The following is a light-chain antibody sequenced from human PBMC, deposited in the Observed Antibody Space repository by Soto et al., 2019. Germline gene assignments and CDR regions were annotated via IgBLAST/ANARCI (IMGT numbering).Light chain of an antibody. CDR1: QSISNY. CDR3: HQYDSGPFT. J-gene: IGKJ4*02. Sequence: DIQMTQSPSSLSASVRDRVTLTCRASQSISNYLAWYQQKPGQVPKLLIYAASTLHSGVPARFSGSGSGTEFTLTISSLQPEDFATYYCHQYDSGPFTFGGGTQVEIK. V-gene: IGKV1-27*01. CDR2: AAS.